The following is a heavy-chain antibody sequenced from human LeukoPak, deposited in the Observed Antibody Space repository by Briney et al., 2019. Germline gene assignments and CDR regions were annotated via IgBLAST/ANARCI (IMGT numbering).Heavy chain of an antibody. CDR2: IYTSGST. CDR1: GGSISSGSYC. D-gene: IGHD3-10*01. Sequence: PSGTLSLTCAVSGGSISSGSYCWSWIRQPAGKGLEWIGRIYTSGSTNYNPSLRSRVTISVDTSKNQFSLKLSSVTAADTAVYYCARDLIPGLWFGESRYNWFDPWGQGTLVTVSS. CDR3: ARDLIPGLWFGESRYNWFDP. J-gene: IGHJ5*02. V-gene: IGHV4-61*02.